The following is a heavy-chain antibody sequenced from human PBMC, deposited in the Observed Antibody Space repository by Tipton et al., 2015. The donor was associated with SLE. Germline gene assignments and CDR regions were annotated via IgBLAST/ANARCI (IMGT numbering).Heavy chain of an antibody. D-gene: IGHD4-11*01. CDR1: DFTFSSRW. CDR2: INSDGSTT. J-gene: IGHJ4*02. Sequence: SLRLSCAASDFTFSSRWMHWVRQAPGKGLVWVSYINSDGSTTTYADSVKGRFTISRDNANKTLYLQMNSLRAEDTAAYYCARDRSYSHDYWGQGTLVTVSS. V-gene: IGHV3-74*01. CDR3: ARDRSYSHDY.